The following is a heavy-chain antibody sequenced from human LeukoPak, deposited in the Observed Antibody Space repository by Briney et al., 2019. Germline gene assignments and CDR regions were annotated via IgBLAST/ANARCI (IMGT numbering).Heavy chain of an antibody. CDR1: GGTFIIYA. CDR2: IIPILGIA. CDR3: ARDERRAAHNY. Sequence: SVTVSFTGSGGTFIIYAISWVGQAPGQGGEGVGRIIPILGIANYAQKFQGRVTITADKSTSTAYMELSSLRSEDTAVYYCARDERRAAHNYWGQGTLVTVSS. D-gene: IGHD2-15*01. J-gene: IGHJ4*02. V-gene: IGHV1-69*04.